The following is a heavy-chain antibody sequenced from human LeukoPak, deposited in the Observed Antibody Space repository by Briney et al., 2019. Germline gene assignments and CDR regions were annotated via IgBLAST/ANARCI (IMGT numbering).Heavy chain of an antibody. D-gene: IGHD1-26*01. V-gene: IGHV3-23*01. CDR2: ISGSGGST. CDR1: GFTFSSYA. J-gene: IGHJ4*02. Sequence: GGSLRLSCAASGFTFSSYAMSWVRQAPGKGLEWVSAISGSGGSTYYADSVKGRFTISRDNSKNTLYLQMNSLRAEDTAVYYCAKSIVEATKAAIGWDYWGQGTLVTVSS. CDR3: AKSIVEATKAAIGWDY.